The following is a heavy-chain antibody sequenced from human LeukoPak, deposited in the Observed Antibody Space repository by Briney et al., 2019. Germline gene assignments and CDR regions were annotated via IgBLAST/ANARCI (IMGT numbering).Heavy chain of an antibody. CDR1: GFTFSSYA. Sequence: GGSLRLSCAASGFTFSSYAMSWVRQAPGKGLEWVSAISGSGDRTYNADSVKGRFTISRDNSKNTLYVQMNSLRAEDTAVYYCAKDRGRNVWGQGTTVTVSS. CDR3: AKDRGRNV. CDR2: ISGSGDRT. J-gene: IGHJ6*02. V-gene: IGHV3-23*01.